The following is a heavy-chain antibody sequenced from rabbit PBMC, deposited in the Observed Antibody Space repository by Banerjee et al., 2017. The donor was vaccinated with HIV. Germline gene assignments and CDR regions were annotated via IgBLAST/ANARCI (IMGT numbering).Heavy chain of an antibody. CDR3: ARDVFAVSVGYYNL. J-gene: IGHJ4*01. V-gene: IGHV1S40*01. Sequence: QSLEESGGDLVKPGASLTLTCTASGFSFSSSYWMCWVRQAPGKGLEWIACIYTGDGSTYYASWVNGRFTISKASSTTVTLQMTSLTAADTATYFCARDVFAVSVGYYNLWGPGTLVTVS. CDR2: IYTGDGST. CDR1: GFSFSSSYW. D-gene: IGHD1-1*01.